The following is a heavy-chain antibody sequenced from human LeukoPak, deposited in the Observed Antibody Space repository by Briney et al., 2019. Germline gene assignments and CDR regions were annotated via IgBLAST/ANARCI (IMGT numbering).Heavy chain of an antibody. CDR3: ARGPNYFDC. J-gene: IGHJ4*02. Sequence: GGSLRLSCTVSGFTVSTNYMSWVRQAPGKGLEWVSVIYSGGSIYYADSVKGRLTISRHNSRNTLYLQMNSLRAEDTAVYYCARGPNYFDCRGQGTLVTVSS. CDR1: GFTVSTNY. CDR2: IYSGGSI. V-gene: IGHV3-53*04.